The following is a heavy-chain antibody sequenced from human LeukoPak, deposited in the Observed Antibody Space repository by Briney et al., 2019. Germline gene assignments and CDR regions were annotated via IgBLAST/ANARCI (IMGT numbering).Heavy chain of an antibody. Sequence: PSETLSLTCTVSGGSISSSHWRWIRQPPGKGLEWIGNIHTSGGTNYSPSLKSRVTISADTSRNQFSLKLSSVTAADTAVYYCARGTSTVVTPNYYYYYCMDVWGKGTTVTVSS. CDR3: ARGTSTVVTPNYYYYYCMDV. D-gene: IGHD4-23*01. J-gene: IGHJ6*03. V-gene: IGHV4-4*09. CDR2: IHTSGGT. CDR1: GGSISSSH.